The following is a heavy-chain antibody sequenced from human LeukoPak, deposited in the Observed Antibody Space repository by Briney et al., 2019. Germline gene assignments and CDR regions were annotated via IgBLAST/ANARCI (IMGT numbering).Heavy chain of an antibody. CDR2: IRSKAYGGTT. Sequence: GGSLRLSCTASGFTFGDYAMSWVRQAPGKGLEWVGFIRSKAYGGTTEYAASVKGRFTISRDDSKSIAYLQMNSLKTEDTAVYSCISASRSSWYPVVYWGQGTLVTVSS. J-gene: IGHJ4*02. V-gene: IGHV3-49*04. CDR3: ISASRSSWYPVVY. CDR1: GFTFGDYA. D-gene: IGHD6-13*01.